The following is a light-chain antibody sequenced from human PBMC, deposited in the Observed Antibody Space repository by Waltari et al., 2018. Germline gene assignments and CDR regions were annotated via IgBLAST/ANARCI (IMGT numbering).Light chain of an antibody. J-gene: IGKJ4*01. CDR1: QTVGTY. V-gene: IGKV3-11*01. CDR2: DAS. CDR3: QQRRNWPLT. Sequence: EIVLTQSPATLSFSPGVRATLSCRASQTVGTYLAWYQQRPGQSPRLLSYDASYRATGIPARFSGSGSETDVALTISSLQPEDFAVYYCQQRRNWPLTFGGGTRVQI.